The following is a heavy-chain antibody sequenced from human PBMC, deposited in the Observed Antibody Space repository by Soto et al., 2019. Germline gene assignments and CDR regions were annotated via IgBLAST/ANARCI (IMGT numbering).Heavy chain of an antibody. CDR3: AKEVGGYYQSYDY. V-gene: IGHV3-30*18. J-gene: IGHJ4*02. CDR1: GFTFSNYG. Sequence: PGGSLRLSCAASGFTFSNYGIHWVRQAPGKGLEWVALISYDGSNKYYADSVKGRFTISRDNSKNTLYLQMNSLRAEDTAVYYCAKEVGGYYQSYDYWSQGTLVTAPQ. D-gene: IGHD3-22*01. CDR2: ISYDGSNK.